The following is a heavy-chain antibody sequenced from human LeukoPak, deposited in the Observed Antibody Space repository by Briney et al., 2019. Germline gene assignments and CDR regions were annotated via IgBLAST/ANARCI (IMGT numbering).Heavy chain of an antibody. J-gene: IGHJ4*02. Sequence: GGSLSLSCAASGFTFSSNSLSWVRLASGKGLEWVSAVSGGNGKTYYAVSVKGRFTISRDNSRNMLYLQMNSLRAEDTAVYYCAKDLSPAADWGQGTLVTVSS. D-gene: IGHD2-2*01. CDR1: GFTFSSNS. V-gene: IGHV3-23*01. CDR2: VSGGNGKT. CDR3: AKDLSPAAD.